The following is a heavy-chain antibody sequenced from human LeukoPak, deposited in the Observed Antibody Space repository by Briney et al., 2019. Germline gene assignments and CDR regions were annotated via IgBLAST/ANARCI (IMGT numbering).Heavy chain of an antibody. V-gene: IGHV4-59*01. CDR2: IYYSGST. CDR3: AREKHDFWSGYYPDYYYYGMDV. CDR1: GGSISSYY. Sequence: RTSDTLSLTCTVSGGSISSYYWSWIRQPPGKGLEWIGYIYYSGSTNYNPSLKSRVTISVDTSKNQFSLKLSSVTAADTAVYYCAREKHDFWSGYYPDYYYYGMDVWGQGTTVTVSS. J-gene: IGHJ6*02. D-gene: IGHD3-3*01.